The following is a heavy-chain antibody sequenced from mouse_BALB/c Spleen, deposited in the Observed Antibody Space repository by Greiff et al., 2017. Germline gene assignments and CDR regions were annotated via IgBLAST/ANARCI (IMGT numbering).Heavy chain of an antibody. V-gene: IGHV5-17*02. Sequence: VQLVESGGGLVQPGGSRKLSCAASGFTFSSFGMHWVRQAPEKGLEWVAYISSGSSTIYYADTVKGRFTISRDNPKNTLFLQMTSLRSEDTAMYYCARDWSYAMDYWGQGTSVTVSS. J-gene: IGHJ4*01. CDR1: GFTFSSFG. CDR2: ISSGSSTI. CDR3: ARDWSYAMDY.